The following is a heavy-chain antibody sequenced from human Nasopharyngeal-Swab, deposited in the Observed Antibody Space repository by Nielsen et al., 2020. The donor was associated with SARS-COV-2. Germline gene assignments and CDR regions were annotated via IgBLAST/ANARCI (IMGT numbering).Heavy chain of an antibody. CDR1: GGSISPYY. V-gene: IGHV4-59*01. D-gene: IGHD5-12*01. CDR2: ISYSGST. J-gene: IGHJ6*03. CDR3: AKQNSGYDYEDNYYYYYMDV. Sequence: SETLSLTCTVSGGSISPYYWSWIRRLPGKGLDWIGYISYSGSTNYNPSLKSRVTISVDTSKNQFSLNLNSVTAADTAVYYCAKQNSGYDYEDNYYYYYMDVWGQGTTVTVSS.